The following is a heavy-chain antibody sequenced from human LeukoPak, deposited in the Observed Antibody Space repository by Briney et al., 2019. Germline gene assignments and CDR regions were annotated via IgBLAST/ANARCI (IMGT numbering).Heavy chain of an antibody. CDR2: MWYDGSNK. CDR3: AKDVSVTPKGFDY. Sequence: GGSLRLSCAASGFTFSSYGMHWVRQAPGKGLEWVAVMWYDGSNKYYADSVKGRFTISRDNSKNTLYLQMNSLRAEDTAVYYCAKDVSVTPKGFDYWGQGTLVTVSS. D-gene: IGHD4-11*01. CDR1: GFTFSSYG. V-gene: IGHV3-33*06. J-gene: IGHJ4*02.